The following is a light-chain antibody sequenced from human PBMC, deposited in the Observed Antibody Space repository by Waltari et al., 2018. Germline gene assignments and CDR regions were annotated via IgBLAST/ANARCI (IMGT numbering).Light chain of an antibody. CDR3: MHAIQWLLT. V-gene: IGKV2-30*02. Sequence: DIVMTQSPLSLPVCLGQPATISCRSSQSLVHSDGKTYLNWFNQMTGQSPRRLIYKVFKRESAVPQRFSGSESGTEFTLKSSRVEAEDVGTFGCMHAIQWLLTFGQGTKVALK. CDR1: QSLVHSDGKTY. J-gene: IGKJ1*01. CDR2: KVF.